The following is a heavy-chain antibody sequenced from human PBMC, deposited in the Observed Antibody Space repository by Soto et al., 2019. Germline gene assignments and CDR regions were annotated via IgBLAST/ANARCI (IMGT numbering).Heavy chain of an antibody. CDR2: MYYTGST. J-gene: IGHJ6*02. CDR1: GGSVSSGSHY. D-gene: IGHD6-13*01. CDR3: AREEYSSSWYYYYYGMDV. V-gene: IGHV4-61*01. Sequence: SETLSLTCTVSGGSVSSGSHYWTWIRQPPGKDLEWIGHMYYTGSTKYNPSLKSRVTISVDRSKNQSSLKLSSVTAADTAVYYCAREEYSSSWYYYYYGMDVWGQGTTVTVS.